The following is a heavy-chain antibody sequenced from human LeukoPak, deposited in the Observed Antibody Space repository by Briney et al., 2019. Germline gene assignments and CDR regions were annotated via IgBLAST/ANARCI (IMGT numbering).Heavy chain of an antibody. CDR2: ISAHNGDT. D-gene: IGHD1-26*01. V-gene: IGHV1-18*04. CDR1: GYTFTGYY. CDR3: ARDLKRTVGATTTSDY. Sequence: GASVKLSCKASGYTFTGYYMHWVRQAPGQGLEWMGWISAHNGDTNYAQKFQGRVSMTTDTSTSTGYMELRSLTSDDTAVYYCARDLKRTVGATTTSDYWGQGTLVTVSS. J-gene: IGHJ4*02.